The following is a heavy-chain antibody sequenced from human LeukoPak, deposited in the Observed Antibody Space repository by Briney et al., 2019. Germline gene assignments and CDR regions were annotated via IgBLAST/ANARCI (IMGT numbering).Heavy chain of an antibody. J-gene: IGHJ3*02. Sequence: SETLSLTCTVSGGSISSYYWTWIRQPPGKGLEWIGYIYYSGSTNYNPSLKSRVTISADTSKNQFSLKLSSVTAADTAVYYCASSPGGPGAFDIWGQGTKVTVSS. D-gene: IGHD3-16*01. V-gene: IGHV4-59*01. CDR3: ASSPGGPGAFDI. CDR2: IYYSGST. CDR1: GGSISSYY.